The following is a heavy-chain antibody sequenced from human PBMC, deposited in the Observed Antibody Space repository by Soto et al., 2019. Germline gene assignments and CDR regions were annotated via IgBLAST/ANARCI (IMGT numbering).Heavy chain of an antibody. CDR1: GGSFSGYY. J-gene: IGHJ6*02. CDR2: INHSGST. Sequence: ETLSLTCAVYGGSFSGYYWSWIHQPPGKGLEWIGEINHSGSTNYNPSLKSRVTISVDTSKNQFSLKLSSVTAADTAVYYCARGLTGTTWATYYYYGMDVWGQGTTVTVS. CDR3: ARGLTGTTWATYYYYGMDV. D-gene: IGHD1-7*01. V-gene: IGHV4-34*01.